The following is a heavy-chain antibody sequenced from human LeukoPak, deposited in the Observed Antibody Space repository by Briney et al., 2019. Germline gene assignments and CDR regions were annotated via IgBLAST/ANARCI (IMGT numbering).Heavy chain of an antibody. CDR2: ISPDGTNI. J-gene: IGHJ4*02. CDR1: GFIFSGYA. Sequence: GGSLRLSCVASGFIFSGYAMQWVRQAPGKRLEYVSGISPDGTNIFYADSVKGRFTMSRDNSRDMIYLQVGSLRVEDTAVYYCASPATKARVVLRDFDVWYFDYWGQGTLVTVSS. D-gene: IGHD3-9*01. V-gene: IGHV3-64*02. CDR3: ASPATKARVVLRDFDVWYFDY.